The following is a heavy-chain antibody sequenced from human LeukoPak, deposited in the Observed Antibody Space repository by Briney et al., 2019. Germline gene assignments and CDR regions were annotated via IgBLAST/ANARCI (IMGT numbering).Heavy chain of an antibody. D-gene: IGHD4-17*01. V-gene: IGHV1-8*01. Sequence: ASVKVSCKASGYTFTSYDINWVRQATGQGLEWMGWMNPNSGNTGCAQKFQGRVTITADESTSTAYMELSSLRSEDTAVYYCARGTVTPYYYYYMDVWGKGTTVTISS. J-gene: IGHJ6*03. CDR3: ARGTVTPYYYYYMDV. CDR2: MNPNSGNT. CDR1: GYTFTSYD.